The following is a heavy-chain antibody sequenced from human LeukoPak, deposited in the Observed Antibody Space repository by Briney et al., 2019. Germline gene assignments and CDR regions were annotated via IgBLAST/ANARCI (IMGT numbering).Heavy chain of an antibody. J-gene: IGHJ4*02. D-gene: IGHD2-2*01. CDR2: ISGSGGST. CDR3: AKDLPGYCSSTSCPGTFDY. V-gene: IGHV3-23*01. Sequence: PGGSLRLSCAASGFTFSSYAMSRVRQAPGKGLEWVSAISGSGGSTYYADSVKGRFTISRDNSKNTLYLQMNSLRAEDTAVYYCAKDLPGYCSSTSCPGTFDYWGQGTLVTVSS. CDR1: GFTFSSYA.